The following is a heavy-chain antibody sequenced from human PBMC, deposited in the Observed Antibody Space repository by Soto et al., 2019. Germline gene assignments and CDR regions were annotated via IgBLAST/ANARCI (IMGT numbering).Heavy chain of an antibody. Sequence: PGGSLRLSCAASGFTFSSYTMCWVRQAPGKGLEWVSGISATGGSTYYADSVKGRFTFSRDNSKNTLYLQMNSLRAEDTAVYYCAKGFIRDCGGDCTVDTWGQGTLVTVSS. J-gene: IGHJ5*02. CDR1: GFTFSSYT. D-gene: IGHD2-21*02. CDR2: ISATGGST. V-gene: IGHV3-23*01. CDR3: AKGFIRDCGGDCTVDT.